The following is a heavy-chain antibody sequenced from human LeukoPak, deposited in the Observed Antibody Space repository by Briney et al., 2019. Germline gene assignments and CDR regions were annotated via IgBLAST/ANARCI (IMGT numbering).Heavy chain of an antibody. J-gene: IGHJ6*03. CDR1: GYTFTGYY. V-gene: IGHV1-2*02. CDR2: INPNSGGT. D-gene: IGHD1-7*01. CDR3: ARDARYNWNYLYYYYMDV. Sequence: ASVKVSCKASGYTFTGYYMHWVRQAPGQGLEWMGWINPNSGGTNYAQKLQGRVTMTTDTSTSTAYMELRSLRSDDTAVYYCARDARYNWNYLYYYYMDVWGKGTTVTVFS.